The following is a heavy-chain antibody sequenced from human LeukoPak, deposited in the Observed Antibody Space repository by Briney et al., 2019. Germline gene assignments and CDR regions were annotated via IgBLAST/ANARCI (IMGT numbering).Heavy chain of an antibody. CDR3: ARDRFNYYGSGSPLGY. CDR1: GFTFSSYG. V-gene: IGHV3-33*01. CDR2: IWYDGSNK. D-gene: IGHD3-10*01. J-gene: IGHJ4*02. Sequence: PGRSLRLSCAASGFTFSSYGMHWVRQAPGKGLEWVAVIWYDGSNKYYADSVKGRFTISRDNSKNTLYLQMNSLRAEDTAVYYCARDRFNYYGSGSPLGYWGQGTLVTVSS.